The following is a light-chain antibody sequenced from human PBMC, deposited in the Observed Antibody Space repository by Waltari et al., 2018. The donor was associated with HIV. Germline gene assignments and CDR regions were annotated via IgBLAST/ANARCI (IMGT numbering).Light chain of an antibody. CDR2: GAS. J-gene: IGKJ1*01. Sequence: ENVLTKSPGTLSLSHGERATLSCRASQSVTSNSLAWFQQKPGQAPSLLIYGASSRATGTPDRFSAGGSGTDFTLTISGLEPEDFAVYFCHQYGSSPWTFGQGAKVEIK. V-gene: IGKV3-20*01. CDR3: HQYGSSPWT. CDR1: QSVTSNS.